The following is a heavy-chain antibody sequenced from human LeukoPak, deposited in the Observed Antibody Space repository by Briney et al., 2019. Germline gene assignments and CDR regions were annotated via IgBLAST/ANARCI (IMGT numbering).Heavy chain of an antibody. V-gene: IGHV1-46*01. CDR1: GYTFTINH. CDR3: AKLATSDTGETY. D-gene: IGHD3-16*01. J-gene: IGHJ4*02. CDR2: INPSGDSA. Sequence: ASVKVSCKASGYTFTINHIHWVRQAPGQGLEWMGVINPSGDSATYAQNFQGRVTMTRDTSTSTVYMELRSLRSEDTAIYYCAKLATSDTGETYWGQGTLVTVSS.